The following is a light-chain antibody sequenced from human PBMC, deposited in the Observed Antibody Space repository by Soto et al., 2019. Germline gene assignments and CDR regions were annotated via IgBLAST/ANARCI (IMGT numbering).Light chain of an antibody. V-gene: IGKV1-39*01. J-gene: IGKJ1*01. CDR1: QSISSY. CDR2: AAS. Sequence: DVQMTQSPSSLSASVGDRVTITCRASQSISSYLTWYQQKPGKAPKLLIYAASSLQGGVPSRFSGSGSGTDFTLTISSLQPEDFATYYCQQSSNTPRTFGQGTKVDIK. CDR3: QQSSNTPRT.